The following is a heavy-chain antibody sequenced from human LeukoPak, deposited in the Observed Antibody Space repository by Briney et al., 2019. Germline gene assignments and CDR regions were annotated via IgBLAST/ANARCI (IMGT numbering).Heavy chain of an antibody. V-gene: IGHV4-34*01. D-gene: IGHD2-2*01. CDR3: ARRLTEDIVVVPAELAFDP. CDR1: GGSFSGYY. J-gene: IGHJ5*02. Sequence: SETLSLTCAVYGGSFSGYYWSWIRQPPGKGLEWIGEINHSGSTNYNPSLKSRVTISVDTSKNQFSLKLSFVTAADTAVYYCARRLTEDIVVVPAELAFDPWGQGTLVTVSS. CDR2: INHSGST.